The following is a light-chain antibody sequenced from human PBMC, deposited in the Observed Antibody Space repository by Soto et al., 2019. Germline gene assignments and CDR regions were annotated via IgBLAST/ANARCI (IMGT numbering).Light chain of an antibody. CDR2: GTS. Sequence: IVMTQSPVTLSVSPVERATLSCRASQSVSSNLAWYQQKPGQPPRLLIYGTSSRANGIPDRFSGSGSGTDFTLTISRLEPEDFAVYYCQQYGRSPYTFGHGTKVDIK. CDR3: QQYGRSPYT. J-gene: IGKJ2*01. V-gene: IGKV3-20*01. CDR1: QSVSSN.